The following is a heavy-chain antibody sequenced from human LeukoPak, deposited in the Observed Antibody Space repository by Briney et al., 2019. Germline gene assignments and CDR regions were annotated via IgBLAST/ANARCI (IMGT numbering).Heavy chain of an antibody. Sequence: PSETLSLTCAVYGGSFSGYYWSWIRQPPGKGLEWIGEINHSGSTNYNPSLKSRVTISVDTSKNQFSLKLSSVTAADTAVYYCARDHIRRFTVVTHWFDPWGQGTLVTVSS. CDR2: INHSGST. V-gene: IGHV4-34*01. CDR1: GGSFSGYY. J-gene: IGHJ5*02. D-gene: IGHD4-23*01. CDR3: ARDHIRRFTVVTHWFDP.